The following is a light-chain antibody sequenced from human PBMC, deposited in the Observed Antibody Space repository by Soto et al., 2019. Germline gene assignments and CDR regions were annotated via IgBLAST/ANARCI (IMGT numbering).Light chain of an antibody. CDR1: KLGDKY. CDR2: QDS. Sequence: SYELTQPPSVSVSPGQTASITCSGDKLGDKYACWYQQKPGQSPVLVIYQDSKRPSGIPERFSGSKSGNTASLTVSGLQAEDEADYYCSSYAGSSNVFGTGTKVTVL. J-gene: IGLJ1*01. V-gene: IGLV3-1*01. CDR3: SSYAGSSNV.